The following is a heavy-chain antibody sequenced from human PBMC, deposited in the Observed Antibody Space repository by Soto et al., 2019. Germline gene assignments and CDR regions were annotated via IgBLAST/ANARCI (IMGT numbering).Heavy chain of an antibody. J-gene: IGHJ6*02. Sequence: PGGSLRLSCAASGFRFSAYAMHWVRQAPGKGLEWVAVISYEGSNRFYADSVKGRFTVSRDNSKNMVYLQMNSLRGEDTAVFYCEKDYGDYNFNYGMDVWGQGTTVTVYS. V-gene: IGHV3-30*18. CDR1: GFRFSAYA. CDR2: ISYEGSNR. CDR3: EKDYGDYNFNYGMDV. D-gene: IGHD4-17*01.